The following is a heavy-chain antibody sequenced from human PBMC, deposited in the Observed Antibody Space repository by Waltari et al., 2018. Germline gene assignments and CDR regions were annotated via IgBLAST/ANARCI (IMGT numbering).Heavy chain of an antibody. J-gene: IGHJ3*02. D-gene: IGHD6-6*01. CDR1: GGSISSYY. Sequence: QVQLQESGPGLVKPSETLSLTCTVSGGSISSYYWSWIRQPPGKGLEWIGYIYYSGSTNYTPSLKSRVTISVDTSKNQFSLKLSSVTAADTAVYYCARVIAAPLTTGAFDIWGQGTMVTVSS. V-gene: IGHV4-59*01. CDR3: ARVIAAPLTTGAFDI. CDR2: IYYSGST.